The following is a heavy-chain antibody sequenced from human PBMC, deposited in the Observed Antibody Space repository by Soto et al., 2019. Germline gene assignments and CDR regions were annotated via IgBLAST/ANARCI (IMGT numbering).Heavy chain of an antibody. CDR2: IVVGSGNT. CDR3: AAAVGGYSYGFDY. V-gene: IGHV1-58*01. Sequence: SVKVSCKASGFTFTSSAVQWVRQARGQRLEWIGWIVVGSGNTNYAQKFQERVTITRDMSTSTAYMELSSLRSEDTAVYYCAAAVGGYSYGFDYWGQGTLVTVSS. J-gene: IGHJ4*02. CDR1: GFTFTSSA. D-gene: IGHD5-18*01.